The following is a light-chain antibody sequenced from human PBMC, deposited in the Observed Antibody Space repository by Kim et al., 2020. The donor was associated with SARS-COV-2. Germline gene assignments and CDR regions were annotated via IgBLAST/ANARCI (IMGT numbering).Light chain of an antibody. CDR2: GAS. J-gene: IGKJ2*01. CDR1: QSVSSNY. V-gene: IGKV3-20*01. Sequence: SPGERATLSCRASQSVSSNYIAWYQQKPGQAPRLLIYGASSRATGIPDRFSGSGSGTDFTLTITRLEPEDFAVYYCQQYGSSPGNTFGQGTKLEIK. CDR3: QQYGSSPGNT.